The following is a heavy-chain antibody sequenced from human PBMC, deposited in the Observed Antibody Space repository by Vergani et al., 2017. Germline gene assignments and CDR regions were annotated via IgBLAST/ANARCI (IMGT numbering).Heavy chain of an antibody. D-gene: IGHD6-19*01. CDR2: IYSGGSST. V-gene: IGHV3-23*03. Sequence: EVQLLESGGGLVQPGGSLRLSCAASGFTFSSYAMSWVRQAPGKGLEWVSVIYSGGSSTYYADSVKGRFTISRDNSKNTLYLQMNSLRAEDTAVYYCAKDPRRTYSSGWPYFDYWGQGTLVTVSS. CDR3: AKDPRRTYSSGWPYFDY. J-gene: IGHJ4*02. CDR1: GFTFSSYA.